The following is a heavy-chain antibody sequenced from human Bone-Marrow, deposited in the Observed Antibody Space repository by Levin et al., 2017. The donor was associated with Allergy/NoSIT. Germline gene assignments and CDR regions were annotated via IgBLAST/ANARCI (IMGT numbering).Heavy chain of an antibody. CDR3: AKDRPTFNTWYFSFDH. Sequence: GGSLRLSCAASGFTFSSYAMSWVRQAPNKGLEWVSTISVGGIDTHYADSVKGRFTISRDNSKNTLYLQMTSLRAEDTAIYYCAKDRPTFNTWYFSFDHWGQGSLVTVSS. CDR1: GFTFSSYA. V-gene: IGHV3-23*01. D-gene: IGHD6-13*01. J-gene: IGHJ4*02. CDR2: ISVGGIDT.